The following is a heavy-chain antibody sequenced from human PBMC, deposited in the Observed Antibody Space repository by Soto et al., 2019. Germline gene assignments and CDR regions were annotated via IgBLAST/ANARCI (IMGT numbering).Heavy chain of an antibody. V-gene: IGHV3-30*18. Sequence: QVHLVESGGGVVQPGRSLRLSCAASGFTFSVYGMHWVRQAPGKGLEWVAVISYDATNKYYADSVKGRFTISRDNSKNTLYLLMNSLRPEDTGVYYCAKYTRSPPEDIWGQGTMVTVSS. J-gene: IGHJ3*02. CDR3: AKYTRSPPEDI. D-gene: IGHD6-13*01. CDR2: ISYDATNK. CDR1: GFTFSVYG.